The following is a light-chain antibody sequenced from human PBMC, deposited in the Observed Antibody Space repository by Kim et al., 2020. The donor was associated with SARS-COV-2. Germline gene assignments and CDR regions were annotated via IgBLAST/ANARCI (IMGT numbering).Light chain of an antibody. CDR3: LLYDGGSWM. V-gene: IGLV7-43*01. CDR2: RTN. Sequence: PGGTVSITGASSTGAVTKGDYPNGVQQKPGQVPRALIYRTNKKHSWTPDRFAGSLLGGKAALTLSGVLPEDEADYYCLLYDGGSWMFGGGTQLTVL. J-gene: IGLJ3*02. CDR1: TGAVTKGDY.